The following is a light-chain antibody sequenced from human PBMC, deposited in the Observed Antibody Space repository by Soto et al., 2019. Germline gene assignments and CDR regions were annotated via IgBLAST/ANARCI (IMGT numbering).Light chain of an antibody. CDR1: QSVSNW. CDR2: KAS. J-gene: IGKJ1*01. Sequence: DIQMTQSPSTLSASVGDRVTISCRASQSVSNWLAWYQQKPGKAPKLLIYKASSLESGVPSRFSGSGSGTEFTLTISGLQPDDFATYDGQQYNYYWTFGQGTEVLIK. CDR3: QQYNYYWT. V-gene: IGKV1-5*03.